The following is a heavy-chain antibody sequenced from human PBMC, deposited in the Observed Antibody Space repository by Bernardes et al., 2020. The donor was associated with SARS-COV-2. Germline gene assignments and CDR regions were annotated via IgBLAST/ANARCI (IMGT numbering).Heavy chain of an antibody. V-gene: IGHV4-39*01. CDR2: IYSSGTT. Sequence: SEPLSLTCTVSSGSISNINYYWGWLRQPPGKGLEWIGSIYSSGTTYKNPSLQSRVTKSVDTSKNQFSLRLTSVTAADTAVYYCVGSSCGRDCYIGGLRSWDYGMDVWGQGTTVTFSS. D-gene: IGHD2-21*02. J-gene: IGHJ6*02. CDR1: SGSISNINYY. CDR3: VGSSCGRDCYIGGLRSWDYGMDV.